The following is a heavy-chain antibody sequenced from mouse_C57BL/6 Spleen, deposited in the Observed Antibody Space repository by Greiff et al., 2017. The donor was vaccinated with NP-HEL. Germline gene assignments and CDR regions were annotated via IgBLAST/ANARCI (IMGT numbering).Heavy chain of an antibody. CDR1: GYTFTSYW. CDR2: INPSNGGT. J-gene: IGHJ1*03. V-gene: IGHV1-53*01. Sequence: QVQLQQPGTELVKPGASVKLSCKASGYTFTSYWMHWVKQRPGQGLEWIGNINPSNGGTNYNEKFKSKATLTVDKSSSTAYMQLSSLTSEDSAVYYCARSFYGSSFYWYFDVWGTGTTVTVSS. D-gene: IGHD1-1*01. CDR3: ARSFYGSSFYWYFDV.